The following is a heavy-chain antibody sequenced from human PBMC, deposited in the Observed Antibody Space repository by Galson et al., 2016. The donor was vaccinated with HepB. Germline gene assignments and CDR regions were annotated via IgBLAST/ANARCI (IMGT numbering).Heavy chain of an antibody. J-gene: IGHJ4*02. CDR1: GGNFSSSI. V-gene: IGHV1-69*13. CDR3: TTGILSYTEGWDDGSGFDY. D-gene: IGHD1-1*01. Sequence: SVKVSCKASGGNFSSSIFTWVRQAPGQGLEWMGAFIPLFESPHFYAEKFMGRVTIIVDESTATSSLELTSLRSEDTAVYYCTTGILSYTEGWDDGSGFDYWGQGTLVTVSS. CDR2: FIPLFESP.